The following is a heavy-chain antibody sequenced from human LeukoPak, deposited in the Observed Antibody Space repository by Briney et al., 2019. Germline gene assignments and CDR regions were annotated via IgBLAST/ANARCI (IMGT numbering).Heavy chain of an antibody. CDR3: ARHAVRDGYNRHNDY. D-gene: IGHD5-24*01. Sequence: GGSLRLSCAASGFTFSSYSMNWVRQAPGKGLEWVSSISSSSSYIYYADSVKGRFTISRDNAKNSLYLQMNSLRAEDTAVYYCARHAVRDGYNRHNDYWGQGTLVTVSS. CDR1: GFTFSSYS. J-gene: IGHJ4*02. CDR2: ISSSSSYI. V-gene: IGHV3-21*01.